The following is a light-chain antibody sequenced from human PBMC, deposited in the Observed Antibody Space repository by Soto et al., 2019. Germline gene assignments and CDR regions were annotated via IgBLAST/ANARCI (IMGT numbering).Light chain of an antibody. CDR1: QSISSW. CDR3: QQYNSYSCT. Sequence: DIQMIQSPSTLSASVGDRVTITCRASQSISSWLAWYQQKPGKAPKLLIYDASSLESGVPSRFSGSGSGTEFTLTISSLQPDDFATYYCQQYNSYSCTFGQGTKLEIK. J-gene: IGKJ2*02. V-gene: IGKV1-5*01. CDR2: DAS.